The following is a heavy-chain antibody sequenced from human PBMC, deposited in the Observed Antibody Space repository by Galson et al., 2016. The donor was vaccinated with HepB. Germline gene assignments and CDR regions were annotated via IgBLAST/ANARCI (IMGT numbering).Heavy chain of an antibody. Sequence: SLRLSCAASGLTFSSYAMHWVRQTPGKGLEYVSSISSNGVSTYYTDSVKGRFTTSRDNSKNTLYLQMSSLRVEDTAVYYCARVRSSWYYFDYWGQGTLVTVSS. CDR3: ARVRSSWYYFDY. CDR2: ISSNGVST. CDR1: GLTFSSYA. J-gene: IGHJ4*02. D-gene: IGHD6-13*01. V-gene: IGHV3-64D*06.